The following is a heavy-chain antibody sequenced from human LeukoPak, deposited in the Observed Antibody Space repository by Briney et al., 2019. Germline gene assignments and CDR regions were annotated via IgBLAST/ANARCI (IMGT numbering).Heavy chain of an antibody. CDR3: ARGSVTSMVRGPKGSWFDP. Sequence: KPSETLSLTCTVSGGSISSYYWTWIRQPPGKGLEWIGYIYYSGSTNYNPSLKSRVTISVDTSKNQFSLKLSSVTAADTAVYYCARGSVTSMVRGPKGSWFDPWGQGTLVTVSS. V-gene: IGHV4-59*01. J-gene: IGHJ5*02. CDR2: IYYSGST. D-gene: IGHD3-10*01. CDR1: GGSISSYY.